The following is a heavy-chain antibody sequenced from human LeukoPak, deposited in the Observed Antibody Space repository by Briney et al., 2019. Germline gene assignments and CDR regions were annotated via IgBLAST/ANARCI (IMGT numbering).Heavy chain of an antibody. CDR1: GFTFSSYW. CDR2: INSDGSST. Sequence: GGSLRLSCAASGFTFSSYWMHWVRQAPGKGLVWVSRINSDGSSTSYADSVKGRFTVSRDNSKNSLYLQMNSLRAEDTAVYYCARAYDSSGFPDAFDIWGQGTMVTVSS. CDR3: ARAYDSSGFPDAFDI. V-gene: IGHV3-74*01. J-gene: IGHJ3*02. D-gene: IGHD3-22*01.